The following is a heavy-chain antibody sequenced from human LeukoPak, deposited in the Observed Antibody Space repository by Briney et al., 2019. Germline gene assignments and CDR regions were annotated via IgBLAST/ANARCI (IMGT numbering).Heavy chain of an antibody. V-gene: IGHV3-30*02. Sequence: GGSLRLSCATSGFTFDKYFIHWVRQAPGKGLEWVAFIRYDGSNKYYADSVKGRFTISRDNSKNTLYLQMNSLRAEDTAVYYCAKDAIPLLHPGTYCSSTSCYSTWDYWGQGTLVTVSS. D-gene: IGHD2-2*01. CDR1: GFTFDKYF. J-gene: IGHJ4*02. CDR3: AKDAIPLLHPGTYCSSTSCYSTWDY. CDR2: IRYDGSNK.